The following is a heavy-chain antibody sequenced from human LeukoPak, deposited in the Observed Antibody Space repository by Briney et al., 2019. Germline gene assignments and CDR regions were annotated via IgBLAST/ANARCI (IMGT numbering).Heavy chain of an antibody. CDR2: INPNSGGT. D-gene: IGHD3-10*01. V-gene: IGHV1-2*02. J-gene: IGHJ4*02. CDR3: ARAVRGVITPFDY. CDR1: GYTFTVYY. Sequence: ASVKVSCKASGYTFTVYYMHWVRQAPGQGLEWMGWINPNSGGTNYAQKFQGRVTMTRDTSISTAYMELSRLRSDDTAVYYCARAVRGVITPFDYWGQGTLVTVSS.